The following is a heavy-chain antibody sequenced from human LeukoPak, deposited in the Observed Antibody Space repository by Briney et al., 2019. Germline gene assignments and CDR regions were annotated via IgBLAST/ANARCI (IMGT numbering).Heavy chain of an antibody. CDR2: INPNTGGT. Sequence: ASVKVSCKASGYTFSGNFIHWVRQAPGLGLEWMGWINPNTGGTNSAEKFQGRVTLTRDTSLTTAYMELTSQRSDDTAVYYCARDPPAYPCTTTRCYPEVDYWGQGTLVTVSS. V-gene: IGHV1-2*02. CDR3: ARDPPAYPCTTTRCYPEVDY. CDR1: GYTFSGNF. D-gene: IGHD2-2*01. J-gene: IGHJ4*02.